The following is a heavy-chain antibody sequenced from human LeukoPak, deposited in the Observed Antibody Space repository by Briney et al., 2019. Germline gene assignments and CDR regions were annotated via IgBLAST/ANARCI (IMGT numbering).Heavy chain of an antibody. D-gene: IGHD1-26*01. CDR3: AKRLGATSNWFDP. V-gene: IGHV3-23*01. J-gene: IGHJ5*02. Sequence: GGSLRLSCAASGFTFSSYAMSWVRQAPGKGLEWVSAISGSGGSTYYADSMKGRFTISRDNSKNTLYLQMNSLRAEGTAVYYCAKRLGATSNWFDPWGQGTLVTVSS. CDR1: GFTFSSYA. CDR2: ISGSGGST.